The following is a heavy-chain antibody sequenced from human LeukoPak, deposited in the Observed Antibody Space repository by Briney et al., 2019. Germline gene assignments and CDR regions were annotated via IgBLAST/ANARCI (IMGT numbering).Heavy chain of an antibody. CDR2: IYYSGST. J-gene: IGHJ4*02. D-gene: IGHD6-19*01. CDR3: ARHEGGGWHIDY. V-gene: IGHV4-59*01. CDR1: GGSISSYY. Sequence: PSETLSLTCTVSGGSISSYYWSWIRQPPGKGLEWIGYIYYSGSTNYNPSLKSRVTISVDTSKNQFSLKLSSVTAADTAIYYCARHEGGGWHIDYWGQGTLVTVSS.